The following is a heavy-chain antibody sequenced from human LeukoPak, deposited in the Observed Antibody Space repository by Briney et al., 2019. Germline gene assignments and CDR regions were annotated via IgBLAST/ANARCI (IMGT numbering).Heavy chain of an antibody. CDR3: ARDTTMVD. V-gene: IGHV3-53*01. D-gene: IGHD3-10*01. Sequence: PGGSLRLSCAASGFTVSSSYMSWVRQAPGKGLEWVSTMYSGGSTYYGDPVKGRFTISRDSSKSTLYLQMNTLRVEDSAVYFCARDTTMVDWGQGTLVTVSS. CDR1: GFTVSSSY. J-gene: IGHJ4*02. CDR2: MYSGGST.